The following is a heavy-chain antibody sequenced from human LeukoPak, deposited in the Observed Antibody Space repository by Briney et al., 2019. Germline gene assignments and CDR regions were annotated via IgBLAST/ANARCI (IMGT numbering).Heavy chain of an antibody. CDR1: GLPIADFA. Sequence: GGSPRLSCVASGLPIADFAMHWVRQAPGKGLEWASLISGDGVGTFYTDSVRGRFSISRDNTKNSLYLEMNSLRTEDTAMYYCAKESGKFDYWGQGTLVAVSS. CDR3: AKESGKFDY. CDR2: ISGDGVGT. V-gene: IGHV3-43*02. J-gene: IGHJ4*02.